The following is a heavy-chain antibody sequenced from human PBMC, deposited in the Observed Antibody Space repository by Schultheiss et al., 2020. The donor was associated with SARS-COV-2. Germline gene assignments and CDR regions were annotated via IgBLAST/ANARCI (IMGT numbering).Heavy chain of an antibody. D-gene: IGHD5-18*01. CDR2: IYYSGST. J-gene: IGHJ5*02. CDR3: ARYTAMAINWFDP. CDR1: GGSFSGYY. V-gene: IGHV4-34*10. Sequence: SETLSLTCAVYGGSFSGYYWSWIRQPPGKGLEWIGYIYYSGSTNYNPSVKSRVTMSIDTSKNQFSLKMSSVTAADTAVYYCARYTAMAINWFDPWGQGTLVTVSS.